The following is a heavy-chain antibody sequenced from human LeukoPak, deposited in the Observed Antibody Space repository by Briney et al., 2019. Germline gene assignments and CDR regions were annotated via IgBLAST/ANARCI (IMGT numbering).Heavy chain of an antibody. J-gene: IGHJ4*01. CDR1: GFTFSDYW. D-gene: IGHD6-6*01. Sequence: PGGSLRHSCAASGFTFSDYWMSWIRQAPGKGLEWVANIKEDGSDKYYVDSVKGRFTISRDNAKNSLYFQMNSMRAEDTAVYYCARDRLGFHYWGQGTLVTVSS. CDR2: IKEDGSDK. V-gene: IGHV3-7*01. CDR3: ARDRLGFHY.